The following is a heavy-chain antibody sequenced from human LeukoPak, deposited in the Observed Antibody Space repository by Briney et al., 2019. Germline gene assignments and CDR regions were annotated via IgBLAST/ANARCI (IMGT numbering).Heavy chain of an antibody. CDR2: IIPIFGTA. D-gene: IGHD1-1*01. Sequence: SVKVSCKASGGTFSSYAISWVRQAPGQGLEWMGGIIPIFGTANYAQKFQGRVTITADESTSTAYMELSSLRSEDTAVYYCARTAADDRHYYYMDVWGKGTTVTVSS. CDR3: ARTAADDRHYYYMDV. CDR1: GGTFSSYA. J-gene: IGHJ6*03. V-gene: IGHV1-69*13.